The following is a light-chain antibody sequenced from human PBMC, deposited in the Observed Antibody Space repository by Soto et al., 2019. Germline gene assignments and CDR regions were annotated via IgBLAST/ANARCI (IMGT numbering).Light chain of an antibody. CDR1: SSDVGGYNY. CDR2: DVS. V-gene: IGLV2-14*01. J-gene: IGLJ2*01. Sequence: QSALTQPASVSGSPGQSITISCTGTSSDVGGYNYVSWYQQHPGKAPKLMIYDVSNRPSGVSNRVSGSKSGNTASLTISGLQAEDEAYYYCSSYSSSSTRVFGGGTKLTVL. CDR3: SSYSSSSTRV.